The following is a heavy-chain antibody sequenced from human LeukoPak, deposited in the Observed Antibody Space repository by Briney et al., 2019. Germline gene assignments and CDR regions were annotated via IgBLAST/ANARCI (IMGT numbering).Heavy chain of an antibody. J-gene: IGHJ4*02. CDR3: GSGSYYSEDRY. D-gene: IGHD3-10*01. V-gene: IGHV4-61*02. CDR2: IYTSGST. CDR1: GGSMSSGSYY. Sequence: SETLSLTCTVSGGSMSSGSYYWSWIRQPAGKGLEWIGRIYTSGSTNYNPSLKSRVTISVDTSKNQFSLKLSSVTAADTAVYYYGSGSYYSEDRYWGQGTLVTVSS.